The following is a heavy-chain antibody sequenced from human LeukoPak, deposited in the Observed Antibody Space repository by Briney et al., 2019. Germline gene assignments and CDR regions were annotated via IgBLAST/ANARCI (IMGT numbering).Heavy chain of an antibody. CDR3: ARGNIYCSSTSCSPVGAFDI. J-gene: IGHJ3*02. D-gene: IGHD2-2*01. V-gene: IGHV3-21*01. CDR1: GFTFSSYS. CDR2: ISSSSSYI. Sequence: GGSLRLSCAASGFTFSSYSMNWVRQAPGKGLEWVSSISSSSSYIYYADSVKGRFTISRDNAKNSLYLQMNSLRAEDTAVYYCARGNIYCSSTSCSPVGAFDIWGQGTMVTVSS.